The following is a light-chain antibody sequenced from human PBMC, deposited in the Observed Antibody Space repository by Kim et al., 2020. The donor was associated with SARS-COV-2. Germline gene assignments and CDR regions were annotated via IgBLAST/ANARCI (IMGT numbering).Light chain of an antibody. V-gene: IGLV3-1*01. CDR1: KLGDKY. J-gene: IGLJ2*01. CDR3: QAWDSRTAE. CDR2: QDS. Sequence: SYELTQPPSVSVSPGQTASITCSGDKLGDKYACWYQQKPGQSPVLVIYQDSKRPSGIPERFSGSNSGNTATLTISGTQAMDEADYYCQAWDSRTAEVGGG.